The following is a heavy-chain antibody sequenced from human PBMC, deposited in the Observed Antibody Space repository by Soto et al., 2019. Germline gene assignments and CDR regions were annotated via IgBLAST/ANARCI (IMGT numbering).Heavy chain of an antibody. CDR1: GLTFSSYG. V-gene: IGHV3-21*01. CDR3: APEAAPLGY. D-gene: IGHD6-25*01. CDR2: ISSSGSYI. Sequence: EVQLVESGGGLVKPGGPLSLSCAASGLTFSSYGMNWVRQPPGKGLEWVSSISSSGSYIYYADSVKGRFTISRDNAKNSLYLQMNSLRAEDTAVYYCAPEAAPLGYWGQGTLVTVSS. J-gene: IGHJ4*02.